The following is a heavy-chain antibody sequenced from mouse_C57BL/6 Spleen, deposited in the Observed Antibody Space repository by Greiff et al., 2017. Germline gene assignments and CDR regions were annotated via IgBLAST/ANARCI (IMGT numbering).Heavy chain of an antibody. Sequence: VQLQQPGAELVKPGASVKMSCKASGYTFTSYWITWVKQRPGQGLEWIGDIYPGSGSNYYNEKFKGKATLTVDTSSSTAYMQLSSLTAEDSAVYYGTRPGGNYPFAYWGQGTLVTVSA. CDR3: TRPGGNYPFAY. CDR1: GYTFTSYW. J-gene: IGHJ3*01. V-gene: IGHV1-55*01. CDR2: IYPGSGSN. D-gene: IGHD2-1*01.